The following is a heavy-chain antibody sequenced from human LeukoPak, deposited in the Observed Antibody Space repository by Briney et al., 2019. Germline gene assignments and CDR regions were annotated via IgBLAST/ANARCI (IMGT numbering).Heavy chain of an antibody. CDR3: ARDRRGDCSSTSCYTGDAFDI. Sequence: GGSLRLSCTASGFTFSSYSMNWVRQAPGKGLEWVSSISSSSSYTYYADSVKGRFTISRDNAKNSLYLQMNSLRAEDTAVYYCARDRRGDCSSTSCYTGDAFDIWGQGTMVTVSS. CDR1: GFTFSSYS. CDR2: ISSSSSYT. J-gene: IGHJ3*02. V-gene: IGHV3-21*01. D-gene: IGHD2-2*02.